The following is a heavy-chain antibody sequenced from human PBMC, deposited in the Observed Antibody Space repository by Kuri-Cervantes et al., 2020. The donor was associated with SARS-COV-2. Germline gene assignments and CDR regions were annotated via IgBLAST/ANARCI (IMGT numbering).Heavy chain of an antibody. CDR3: ARWGYSSSSSGLGYYYYYMDV. J-gene: IGHJ6*03. V-gene: IGHV4-39*07. CDR1: GGSISSSSYY. Sequence: SETLSFTCTVSGGSISSSSYYWGWIRQPPGKGLEWIGSIYYSGSTYYNPSLKSRVTISVDTSKNQFSLKLSSVTAADTAVYYCARWGYSSSSSGLGYYYYYMDVWGKGTTVTVSS. D-gene: IGHD6-6*01. CDR2: IYYSGST.